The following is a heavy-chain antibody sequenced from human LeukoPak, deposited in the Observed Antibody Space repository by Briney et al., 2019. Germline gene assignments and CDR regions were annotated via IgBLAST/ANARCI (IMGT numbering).Heavy chain of an antibody. Sequence: GGSLRLSCAASGFTFSGYAMNWVRQAPGKGLEWVSGISGSGGSTYYADSVKGRFTISRDNSKNTLYLQMNTVRAEDTAVYCCAKGQVVDAAQNRFDPWGQGTLVTVSS. CDR3: AKGQVVDAAQNRFDP. CDR2: ISGSGGST. J-gene: IGHJ5*02. V-gene: IGHV3-23*01. D-gene: IGHD2-15*01. CDR1: GFTFSGYA.